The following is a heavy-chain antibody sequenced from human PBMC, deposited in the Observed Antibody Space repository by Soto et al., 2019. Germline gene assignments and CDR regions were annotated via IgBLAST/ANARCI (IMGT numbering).Heavy chain of an antibody. V-gene: IGHV1-46*01. Sequence: ASVKVSCKASGYTFTSYYMHWVRQAPGQGLEWMGIINPSGGSTSYAQKFQGRVTMTRDTSTSTVYMELSSLRPEDTAVYYCATFAMDPRVDYWGQGTLVTVSS. J-gene: IGHJ4*02. CDR3: ATFAMDPRVDY. CDR1: GYTFTSYY. D-gene: IGHD2-2*01. CDR2: INPSGGST.